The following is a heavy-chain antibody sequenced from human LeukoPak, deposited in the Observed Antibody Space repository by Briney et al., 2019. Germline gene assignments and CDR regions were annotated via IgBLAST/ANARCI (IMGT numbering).Heavy chain of an antibody. CDR3: ARDSWRGPFDY. Sequence: GGSLRLSCAASGFTFSSYWMSWVRQAPGKGLEWVANIKQGGSEKYYVDSVKGRFTISRDNAKNSLYLQMNSLRAEDTAVYYCARDSWRGPFDYWGQGTLVTVSS. V-gene: IGHV3-7*01. J-gene: IGHJ4*02. D-gene: IGHD3-16*01. CDR1: GFTFSSYW. CDR2: IKQGGSEK.